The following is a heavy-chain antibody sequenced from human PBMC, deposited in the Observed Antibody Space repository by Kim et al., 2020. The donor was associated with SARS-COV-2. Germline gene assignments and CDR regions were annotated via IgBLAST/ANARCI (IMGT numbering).Heavy chain of an antibody. D-gene: IGHD3-22*01. Sequence: ADAVKRRFTISRDNSTDTLSLQMNSLRAEDTAVYYCAKHINYYDSSGYLTLWGQGTLVTVSS. J-gene: IGHJ4*02. CDR3: AKHINYYDSSGYLTL. V-gene: IGHV3-23*01.